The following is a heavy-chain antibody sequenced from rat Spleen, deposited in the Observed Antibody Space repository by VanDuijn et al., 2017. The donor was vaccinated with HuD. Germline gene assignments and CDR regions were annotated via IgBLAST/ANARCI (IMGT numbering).Heavy chain of an antibody. CDR3: ARRIGYNPMAPMDA. J-gene: IGHJ4*01. CDR2: ISPSGGST. D-gene: IGHD1-4*01. V-gene: IGHV5-19*01. Sequence: EVQLVESGGGLVQPGRSLKLSCAASGFTFSNYGMHWIRQAPTKGLEWVASISPSGGSTYYRDSVKGRFTISRDNAKSTLYLQMDSLRSEATATYYCARRIGYNPMAPMDAWGQGASVTVSS. CDR1: GFTFSNYG.